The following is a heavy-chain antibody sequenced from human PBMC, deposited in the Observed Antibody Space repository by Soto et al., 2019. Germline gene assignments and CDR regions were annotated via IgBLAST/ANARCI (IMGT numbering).Heavy chain of an antibody. CDR2: IWYDGSNK. Sequence: QVQLVESGGGVVQPGRSLRLSCAASGFTFSSYGMHWVRQAPGKGLEWVAVIWYDGSNKHYADPVKGRFTISRDNSKNTLSRQMNSLRAEDTAIYYCARDIDWYSNSSGFDNWGQGTLVTVSS. D-gene: IGHD1-26*01. J-gene: IGHJ4*02. CDR1: GFTFSSYG. CDR3: ARDIDWYSNSSGFDN. V-gene: IGHV3-33*01.